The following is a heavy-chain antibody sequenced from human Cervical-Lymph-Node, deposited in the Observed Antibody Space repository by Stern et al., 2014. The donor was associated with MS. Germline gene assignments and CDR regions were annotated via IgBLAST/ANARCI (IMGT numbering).Heavy chain of an antibody. CDR3: ARGSVVVVAATLSPXXXXP. V-gene: IGHV4-31*03. Sequence: QLQESGPGLVKPSQTLSLTCTVSGGSISSGGYYWSWIRQHPGKGLEWIGYIYYSGSTYYNPSLKSRVTISVDTSKNQFSLKLSSVTAADTAVYYCARGSVVVVAATLSPXXXXPWGQGTLVTVSS. CDR2: IYYSGST. CDR1: GGSISSGGYY. D-gene: IGHD2-15*01. J-gene: IGHJ5*02.